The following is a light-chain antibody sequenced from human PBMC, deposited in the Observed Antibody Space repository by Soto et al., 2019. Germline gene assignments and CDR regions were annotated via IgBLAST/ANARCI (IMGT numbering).Light chain of an antibody. Sequence: DIQMTQSPSSLSASVGDRVTITCRASQSISSYLNWYQQKPGKAPKLLIYAASSLQSGVPSRFSCSGSWTDFTLTISSLQPEDFATYYCQQSYSTPMYTFGQGTKLEIK. J-gene: IGKJ2*01. V-gene: IGKV1-39*01. CDR2: AAS. CDR1: QSISSY. CDR3: QQSYSTPMYT.